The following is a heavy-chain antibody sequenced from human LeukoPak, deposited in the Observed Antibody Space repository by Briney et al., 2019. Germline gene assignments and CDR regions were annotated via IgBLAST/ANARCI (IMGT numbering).Heavy chain of an antibody. CDR1: GLTFSSYW. D-gene: IGHD3-22*01. J-gene: IGHJ1*01. CDR2: ISGSGGST. V-gene: IGHV3-23*01. CDR3: AKDGNGDSSGYYYGFQH. Sequence: GGSLRLSCAASGLTFSSYWMTWVRQAPGKGLEWVSAISGSGGSTYYADSVKGRFTISRDNSKNTLYLQMNSLRAEDTAVYYCAKDGNGDSSGYYYGFQHWGQGTLVTVSS.